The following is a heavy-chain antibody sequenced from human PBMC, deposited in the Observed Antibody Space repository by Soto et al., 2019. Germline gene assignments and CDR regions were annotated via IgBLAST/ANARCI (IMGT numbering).Heavy chain of an antibody. Sequence: GGSLRLSCAASGFTFISYAMSWVLQAPGKGLEWVSAISGSGGSTYYADSVKGRFTISRDNSKNTLYLQMNSLRAEDTAVYYCAKDHLSRNPDVCRGGSCYFPFDWFAAWGQGTLVTVSS. J-gene: IGHJ5*02. CDR2: ISGSGGST. CDR1: GFTFISYA. V-gene: IGHV3-23*01. D-gene: IGHD2-15*01. CDR3: AKDHLSRNPDVCRGGSCYFPFDWFAA.